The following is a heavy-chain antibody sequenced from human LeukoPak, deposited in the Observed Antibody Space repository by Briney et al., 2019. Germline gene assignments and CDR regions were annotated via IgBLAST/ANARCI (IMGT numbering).Heavy chain of an antibody. Sequence: GASVKVSCKASGYTFTSYYMHWVRQAPGQGLEWMGIINPSGGSTSYAQKFQGRVTMTRDMSTSTVYMELSSLRSEDTAVYYCARDPLRGATVNPWFDPWGQGTLVTVSS. J-gene: IGHJ5*02. V-gene: IGHV1-46*01. CDR3: ARDPLRGATVNPWFDP. CDR1: GYTFTSYY. CDR2: INPSGGST. D-gene: IGHD4-17*01.